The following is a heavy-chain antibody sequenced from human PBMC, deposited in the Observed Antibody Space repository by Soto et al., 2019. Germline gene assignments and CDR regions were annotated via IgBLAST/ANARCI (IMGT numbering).Heavy chain of an antibody. V-gene: IGHV3-15*01. Sequence: EVQLVESGGDLVKPGGSLRLSCAASGFSFSNAWMSWVRQAPGKGLEWVGRIRSRSDGGTTDYAAPVKGIFTISREDSKNIDHLQLNGLRSEDTGFYDCTIGTSIVVPGRPYWGQGTLVAISS. CDR3: TIGTSIVVPGRPY. CDR1: GFSFSNAW. D-gene: IGHD6-19*01. CDR2: IRSRSDGGTT. J-gene: IGHJ4*02.